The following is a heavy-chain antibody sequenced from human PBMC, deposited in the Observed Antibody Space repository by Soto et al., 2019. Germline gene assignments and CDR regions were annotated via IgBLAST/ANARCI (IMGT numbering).Heavy chain of an antibody. V-gene: IGHV4-34*01. Sequence: SETLSLTCAVYGGSFSCYYWSWIRQPPGKGLEWIGEINHSGSTNYNPSLKSRVTISVDTSKNQFSLKLSSVTAADTAVYYCARLRGYSGYDSFDYWGQGTLVTVSS. J-gene: IGHJ4*02. CDR2: INHSGST. CDR1: GGSFSCYY. D-gene: IGHD5-12*01. CDR3: ARLRGYSGYDSFDY.